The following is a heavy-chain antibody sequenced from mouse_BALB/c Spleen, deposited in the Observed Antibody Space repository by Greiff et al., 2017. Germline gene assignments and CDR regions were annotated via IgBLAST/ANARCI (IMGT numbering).Heavy chain of an antibody. CDR3: ARHYYEAWFAY. CDR2: INPDSSTI. J-gene: IGHJ3*01. V-gene: IGHV4-1*02. D-gene: IGHD1-1*01. CDR1: GFDFSRYW. Sequence: EVKVEESGGGLVQPGGSLKLSCAASGFDFSRYWMSWVRQAPGKGLEWIGEINPDSSTINYTPSLKDKFIISRDNAKNTLYLQMSKVRSEDTALYYCARHYYEAWFAYWGQGTLVTVSA.